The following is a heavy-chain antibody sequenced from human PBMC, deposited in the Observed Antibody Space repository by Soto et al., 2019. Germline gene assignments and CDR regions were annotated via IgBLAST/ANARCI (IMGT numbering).Heavy chain of an antibody. D-gene: IGHD6-6*01. CDR3: ARLRLVLMNYYYGMDV. Sequence: SETLSLTCAVHGGSFSGYYWSWIRQPPGKGLEWIGEINHSGSTNYNPSLKSRVTISVDTSKNQFSLKLSSVTAADTAVYYCARLRLVLMNYYYGMDVWGQGTTVTVSS. J-gene: IGHJ6*02. V-gene: IGHV4-34*01. CDR2: INHSGST. CDR1: GGSFSGYY.